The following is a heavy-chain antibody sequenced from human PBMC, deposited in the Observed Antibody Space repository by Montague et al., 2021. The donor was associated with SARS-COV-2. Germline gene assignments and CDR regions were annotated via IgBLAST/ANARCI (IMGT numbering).Heavy chain of an antibody. CDR3: TQERGPGRTTWHYFDY. CDR2: TYYRSKWYN. CDR1: GDSVSSNIAA. Sequence: CAISGDSVSSNIAAWHWIRQPPSRGLEWLGRTYYRSKWYNDYAVSVRSRITISPDTSKNQFSLQLNSVTPEDTAVYYCTQERGPGRTTWHYFDYWGQGTLVTVSS. V-gene: IGHV6-1*01. J-gene: IGHJ4*02. D-gene: IGHD1-14*01.